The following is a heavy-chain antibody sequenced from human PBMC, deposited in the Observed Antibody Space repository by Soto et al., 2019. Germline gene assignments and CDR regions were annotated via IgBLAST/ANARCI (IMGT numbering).Heavy chain of an antibody. D-gene: IGHD4-4*01. Sequence: QVQLVQSGAEVKKPGASVKVSCKASGYTFTSYYMHWVRLAPGQGLEWMGIINPAGGGTSYAQQLQGGVMMSRDTSTSAVYMEMSRLRSEGTAVYYCAVGGNYLSMDVWGQGTTVTVSS. V-gene: IGHV1-46*04. CDR2: INPAGGGT. CDR1: GYTFTSYY. CDR3: AVGGNYLSMDV. J-gene: IGHJ6*02.